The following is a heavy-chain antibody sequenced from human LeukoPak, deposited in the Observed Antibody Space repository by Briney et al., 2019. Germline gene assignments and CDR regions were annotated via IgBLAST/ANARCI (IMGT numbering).Heavy chain of an antibody. J-gene: IGHJ4*02. CDR3: ARELAVAGITIRHFDF. CDR2: ISFDGSSE. CDR1: GFSFRSYA. V-gene: IGHV3-30-3*01. D-gene: IGHD6-19*01. Sequence: GGSLRLSCAASGFSFRSYAMHWVRQAPGKGLEWVAVISFDGSSENNADSVKGRFTISRDNSANTLYLQMNSLRAEDTAVYYCARELAVAGITIRHFDFWGQGTLVTVSS.